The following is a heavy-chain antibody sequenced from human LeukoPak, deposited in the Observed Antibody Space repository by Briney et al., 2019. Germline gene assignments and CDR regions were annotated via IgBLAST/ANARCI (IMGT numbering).Heavy chain of an antibody. CDR2: ISSSSSFI. V-gene: IGHV3-21*04. CDR1: GFTFSSYT. Sequence: GGSLRLSCVVSGFTFSSYTMNWVRQAPGKGLEWVSSISSSSSFIYYADSVKGRFTTSRDNAKNSLYLQRNSLRAEDTAVYYCARGGRDGYTFQHWGQGTLVTVSS. D-gene: IGHD5-24*01. CDR3: ARGGRDGYTFQH. J-gene: IGHJ1*01.